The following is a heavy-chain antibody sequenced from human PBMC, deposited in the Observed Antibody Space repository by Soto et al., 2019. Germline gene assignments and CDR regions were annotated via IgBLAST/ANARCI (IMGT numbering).Heavy chain of an antibody. D-gene: IGHD3-22*01. CDR1: GGSISSGGYC. CDR3: ARHVSSGYYDSSGYYYANWFDP. Sequence: SETLSLTCTVSGGSISSGGYCWSWIRQHPGKGLEWIGYIYYSGSTYYNPSLKSRVTISVDTSKNQFSLKLSSVTAADTAVYYCARHVSSGYYDSSGYYYANWFDPWGQGTLVTVSS. CDR2: IYYSGST. V-gene: IGHV4-31*03. J-gene: IGHJ5*02.